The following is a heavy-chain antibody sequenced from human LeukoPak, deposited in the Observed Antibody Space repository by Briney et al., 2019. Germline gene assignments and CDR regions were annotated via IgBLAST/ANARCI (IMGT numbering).Heavy chain of an antibody. V-gene: IGHV3-30-3*01. CDR1: GLTSRSNP. CDR2: ISYDGSNK. CDR3: AREANNWNDRAGDAFDI. Sequence: AGGPLDPPFEASGLTSRSNPLHGVRKAPAKGWEGGAFISYDGSNKYYADSVKGRFTISRDNSKNTLYLQMNSLRAEDTAVYYCAREANNWNDRAGDAFDIWGQGTMVTVSS. J-gene: IGHJ3*02. D-gene: IGHD1-1*01.